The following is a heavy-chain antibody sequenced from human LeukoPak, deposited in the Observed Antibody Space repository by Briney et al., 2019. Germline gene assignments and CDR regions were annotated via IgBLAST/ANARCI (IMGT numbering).Heavy chain of an antibody. J-gene: IGHJ4*02. D-gene: IGHD3-3*01. Sequence: PSETLSLTCAVYGGSFSGYYWSWIRQPPGKGLEWIGEINHSGSTNHNPSLKSRVTISVDTSKNQFSLKLSSVTAADTAVYYCARNRRGIFGVVKYYFDYWGQGTLVTVSS. CDR2: INHSGST. CDR3: ARNRRGIFGVVKYYFDY. V-gene: IGHV4-34*01. CDR1: GGSFSGYY.